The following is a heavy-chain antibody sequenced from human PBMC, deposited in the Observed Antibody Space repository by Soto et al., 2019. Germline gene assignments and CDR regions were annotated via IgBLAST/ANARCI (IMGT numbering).Heavy chain of an antibody. CDR1: GYSFTSYW. V-gene: IGHV5-51*01. CDR2: IYPGDSDT. D-gene: IGHD4-17*01. CDR3: ARHVVYGDYSYYYYGMYV. J-gene: IGHJ6*02. Sequence: GESLKNSCKGSGYSFTSYWIAWVRQMPGKGLEWMGIIYPGDSDTRYSPSFQGQVTISVDKSIRTAYLQWSSLKASDTAMYYCARHVVYGDYSYYYYGMYVWGQGTTVTVSS.